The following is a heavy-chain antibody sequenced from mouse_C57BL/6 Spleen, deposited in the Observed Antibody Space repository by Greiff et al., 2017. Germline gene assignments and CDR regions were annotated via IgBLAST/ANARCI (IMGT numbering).Heavy chain of an antibody. CDR3: TTEDCGAGAWFAY. Sequence: EVQGVESGAELVRPGASVKLSCTASGFNIKDDYMHWVKQRPEQGLEWIGRIDPENGDTEYASKFQGKATITADTSSNTAYLQLSSLASEDTAVYCCTTEDCGAGAWFAYWGQGTLVTVSA. V-gene: IGHV14-4*01. CDR1: GFNIKDDY. J-gene: IGHJ3*01. CDR2: IDPENGDT.